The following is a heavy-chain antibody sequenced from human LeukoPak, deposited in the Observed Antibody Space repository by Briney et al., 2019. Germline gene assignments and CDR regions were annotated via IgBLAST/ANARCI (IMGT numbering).Heavy chain of an antibody. CDR2: TYPADSDI. CDR3: ARQEYCSGGSCYTWFDP. Sequence: YWIGWVRQMPGKGLEWMGITYPADSDIRYSPSFQGQVTISADKSISTAYLQWSSLKASDTAMYYCARQEYCSGGSCYTWFDPWGQGTLVIVSS. CDR1: YW. J-gene: IGHJ5*02. V-gene: IGHV5-51*01. D-gene: IGHD2-15*01.